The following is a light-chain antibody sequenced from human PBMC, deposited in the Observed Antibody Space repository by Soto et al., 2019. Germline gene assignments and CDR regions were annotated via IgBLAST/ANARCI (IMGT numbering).Light chain of an antibody. Sequence: IQMTQSPSSLSASVGDRVTITCRASQGISNHLNWYQQKPGRAPKLLIFSASGLQSGVPSRFSGGGYGTEFTLTISSLQLEDFATYYCQQSHTNPLTFGGGTKVDNK. CDR2: SAS. J-gene: IGKJ4*01. V-gene: IGKV1-39*01. CDR3: QQSHTNPLT. CDR1: QGISNH.